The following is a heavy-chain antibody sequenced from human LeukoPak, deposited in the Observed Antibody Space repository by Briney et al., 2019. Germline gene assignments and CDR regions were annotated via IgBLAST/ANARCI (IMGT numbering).Heavy chain of an antibody. CDR1: GFTFRSYW. V-gene: IGHV3-74*01. CDR2: INTDGSNT. J-gene: IGHJ3*01. Sequence: HSGGSLRLSCAASGFTFRSYWMHWVRHAPGKGLVWVSRINTDGSNTNYADSVKGRFTISRDNAKNTLYLQMSSLRAEDTAVYYCAIDFLHLGGWGQGTMVTVSS. CDR3: AIDFLHLGG. D-gene: IGHD3-16*01.